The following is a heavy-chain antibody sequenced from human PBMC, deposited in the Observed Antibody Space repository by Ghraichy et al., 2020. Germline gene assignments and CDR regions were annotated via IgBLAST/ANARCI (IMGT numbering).Heavy chain of an antibody. Sequence: GGSLRLSCAASGFGFSSYAMSWVRQAPGKGLEWVSGITDSGGNTDYADSVKGRFTISRDDSKNTLFLQMNSLRAEDTAVYYCAKDASSSSWYFDHWGQGTLVSVSS. V-gene: IGHV3-23*01. J-gene: IGHJ4*02. CDR1: GFGFSSYA. CDR2: ITDSGGNT. CDR3: AKDASSSSWYFDH. D-gene: IGHD6-13*01.